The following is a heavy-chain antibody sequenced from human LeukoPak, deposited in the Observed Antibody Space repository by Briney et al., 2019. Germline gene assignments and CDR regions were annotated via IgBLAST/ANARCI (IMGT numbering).Heavy chain of an antibody. CDR1: GFTFRNYA. Sequence: GGSLRLSCAASGFTFRNYAFHWVRQAPGKGLEWVAVISYDEKNKYYADSVRGRFTISRDNSKNTLYLQMTSLRPEDTAVYYCARGHNHYYYGMDVWGQGTTVTVSS. J-gene: IGHJ6*02. CDR2: ISYDEKNK. V-gene: IGHV3-30*14. D-gene: IGHD1-1*01. CDR3: ARGHNHYYYGMDV.